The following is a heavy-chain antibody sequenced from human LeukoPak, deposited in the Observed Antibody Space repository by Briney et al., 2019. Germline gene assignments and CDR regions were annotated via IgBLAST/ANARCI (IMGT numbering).Heavy chain of an antibody. CDR2: IIPILGIA. J-gene: IGHJ4*02. CDR1: GGTFSSYA. Sequence: GSPVKVSCKASGGTFSSYAISWVRQAPGQGLEWMGRIIPILGIANYAQKFQGRVTITADKSTSTAYMELSSLRSEDTAVYYCARGAPDYDILTENYWGQGTLVTVSS. V-gene: IGHV1-69*04. CDR3: ARGAPDYDILTENY. D-gene: IGHD3-9*01.